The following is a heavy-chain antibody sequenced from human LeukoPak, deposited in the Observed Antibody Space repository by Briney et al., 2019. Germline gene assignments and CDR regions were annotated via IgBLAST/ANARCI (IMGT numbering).Heavy chain of an antibody. D-gene: IGHD5-18*01. CDR3: ARGRIRGYSYGFYYYGMDV. J-gene: IGHJ6*02. CDR1: GGSFSGYY. V-gene: IGHV4-34*01. Sequence: PSETLSLTCAVYGGSFSGYYWSWIRQPPGKGLEWIGEINHSGSTNYNPSLKSRVTISVDTSKNQFSLKLSSATAADTAVYYCARGRIRGYSYGFYYYGMDVWGQGTTVTVSS. CDR2: INHSGST.